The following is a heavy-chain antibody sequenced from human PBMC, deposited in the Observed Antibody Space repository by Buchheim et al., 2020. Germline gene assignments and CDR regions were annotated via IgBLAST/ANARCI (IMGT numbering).Heavy chain of an antibody. V-gene: IGHV4-31*03. J-gene: IGHJ5*01. Sequence: QVQLQESGPGLVKPSQTLSLTCTVSGGSISSAWYSWSWIRQRPGKALEFIGYIYYSGSTYFSPSLKSRVTISVDKSMNQFSLKLNSVTAADTAVYYCASLWDNSGSYNWFDSWGQGTL. CDR2: IYYSGST. CDR3: ASLWDNSGSYNWFDS. CDR1: GGSISSAWYS. D-gene: IGHD3-22*01.